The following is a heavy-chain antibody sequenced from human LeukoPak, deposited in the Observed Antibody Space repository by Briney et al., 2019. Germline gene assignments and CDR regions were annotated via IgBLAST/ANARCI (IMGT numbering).Heavy chain of an antibody. CDR3: AKDGFSVGI. D-gene: IGHD3-10*01. V-gene: IGHV3-23*01. Sequence: GGSLRLSCAASGFTFSRYTMSWVRQAPGKGPEWVSAISGSGDSTYYADSVKGRFTISRDNSKNTLYLHMNSLRAEDTAVYYCAKDGFSVGIWGQGTMVTVSS. J-gene: IGHJ3*02. CDR2: ISGSGDST. CDR1: GFTFSRYT.